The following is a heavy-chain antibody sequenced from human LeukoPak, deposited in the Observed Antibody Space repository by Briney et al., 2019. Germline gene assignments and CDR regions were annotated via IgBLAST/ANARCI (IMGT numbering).Heavy chain of an antibody. Sequence: SETLSLTCTVSGGSISSGGYYWSWIRQHPGKGLEWIGYIYYSGSTYYNPSLKSRVTISVDTSKNQFSPKLSSVTAADTAVYYCARFYDSSGIEKYYFDYWGQGTLVTVSS. CDR3: ARFYDSSGIEKYYFDY. D-gene: IGHD3-22*01. J-gene: IGHJ4*02. V-gene: IGHV4-31*03. CDR1: GGSISSGGYY. CDR2: IYYSGST.